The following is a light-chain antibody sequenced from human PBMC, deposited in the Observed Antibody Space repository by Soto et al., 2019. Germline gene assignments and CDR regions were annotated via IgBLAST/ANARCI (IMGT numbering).Light chain of an antibody. CDR3: TSYTSSSTLV. CDR1: SSDVGGYNY. CDR2: EVS. V-gene: IGLV2-14*01. J-gene: IGLJ2*01. Sequence: QSVLTQPPSVSGAPGQRVTISCTGTSSDVGGYNYVSWYQQRPGKAPKLMISEVSDRPSGVSNRFSGSKSGNTASLTISGLQTEDEADYYCTSYTSSSTLVFGGGTKVTVL.